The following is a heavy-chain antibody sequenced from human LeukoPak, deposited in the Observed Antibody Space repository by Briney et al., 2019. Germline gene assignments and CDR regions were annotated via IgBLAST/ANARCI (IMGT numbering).Heavy chain of an antibody. CDR3: ARAELLLSGPDY. CDR1: GFTFSSYS. Sequence: GGSLRLSYAASGFTFSSYSMNWVRQAPGKGLEWVSSISSSSSYIYYADSVKGRFTISRDSAKNSLYLQMNSLRAEDTAVYYCARAELLLSGPDYWGQGTLVTVSS. CDR2: ISSSSSYI. V-gene: IGHV3-21*01. D-gene: IGHD2-15*01. J-gene: IGHJ4*02.